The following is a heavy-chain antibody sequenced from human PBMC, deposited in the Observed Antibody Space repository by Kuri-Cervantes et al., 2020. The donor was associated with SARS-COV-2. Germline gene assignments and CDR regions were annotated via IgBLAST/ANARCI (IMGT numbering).Heavy chain of an antibody. V-gene: IGHV1-2*02. J-gene: IGHJ6*03. CDR3: ARAGVGANPGVYYYYMDV. D-gene: IGHD1-26*01. CDR2: INPNNGDT. CDR1: GYTFTAYY. Sequence: ASVKVSCKASGYTFTAYYIHWVRQAPGQGLEWMGWINPNNGDTHCAQEFHGRVTMTRDTSIGTAYMELSRLQSDDTAVYYCARAGVGANPGVYYYYMDVWGKGTTVTVSS.